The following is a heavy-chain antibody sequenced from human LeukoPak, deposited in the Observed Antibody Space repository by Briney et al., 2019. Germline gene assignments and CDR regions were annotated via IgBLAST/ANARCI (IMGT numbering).Heavy chain of an antibody. CDR3: ARVPSFSSSWGGYYYYYMDV. CDR1: GYTFTTYG. D-gene: IGHD6-13*01. V-gene: IGHV1-18*01. CDR2: IGAYNGNT. J-gene: IGHJ6*03. Sequence: ASVKVSCKASGYTFTTYGISWVRQAPGQGLEWVGWIGAYNGNTNYAQKLQGRVTMTTDTSTSTAYMELRSLRSDDTAVYYCARVPSFSSSWGGYYYYYMDVWGKGTTVTVSS.